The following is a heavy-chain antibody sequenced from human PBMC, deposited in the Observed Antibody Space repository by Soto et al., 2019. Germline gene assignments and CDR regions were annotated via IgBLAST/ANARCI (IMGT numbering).Heavy chain of an antibody. V-gene: IGHV4-59*01. Sequence: SETLSLTWTVSGGSISSYYWSWIRQPPGKGLEWIGYIYYSGSTNYNPSLKSRVTISVDTSKNQFSLKLSSVTAADTAVYYCAREYEYGMDVWGQGTTVTVSS. CDR2: IYYSGST. CDR3: AREYEYGMDV. D-gene: IGHD3-16*01. J-gene: IGHJ6*02. CDR1: GGSISSYY.